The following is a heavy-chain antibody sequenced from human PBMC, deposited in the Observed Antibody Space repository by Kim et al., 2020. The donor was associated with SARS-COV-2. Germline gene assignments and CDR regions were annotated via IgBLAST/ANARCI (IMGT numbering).Heavy chain of an antibody. D-gene: IGHD4-17*01. CDR2: IYYSGST. Sequence: SETLSLTCTVSGGSISSSSYYWGWIRQPPGKGLEWIGSIYYSGSTYYNPSLKSRVTISVDTSKNQFSLKLSSVTAADTAVYYCARHSPFSGSTTVTTTGWFDHWGQGTLVTVSS. CDR1: GGSISSSSYY. J-gene: IGHJ5*02. V-gene: IGHV4-39*01. CDR3: ARHSPFSGSTTVTTTGWFDH.